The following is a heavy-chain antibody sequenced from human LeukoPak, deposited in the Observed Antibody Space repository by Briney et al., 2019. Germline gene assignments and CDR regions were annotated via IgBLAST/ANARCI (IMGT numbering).Heavy chain of an antibody. J-gene: IGHJ4*02. V-gene: IGHV3-33*01. CDR3: AREREWELPRVFDF. CDR2: IWDDGSNK. CDR1: GFTFSNYG. D-gene: IGHD1-26*01. Sequence: GRSLRLSCAASGFTFSNYGMNWVRQAPGKGLEWVSVIWDDGSNKYYADSVEGRFTISRDNSKNTLYLQMNSLRDEDTAVYYCAREREWELPRVFDFWGQGTLVTVSS.